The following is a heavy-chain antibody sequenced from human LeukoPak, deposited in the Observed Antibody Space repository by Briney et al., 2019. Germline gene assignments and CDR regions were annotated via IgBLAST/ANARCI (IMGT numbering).Heavy chain of an antibody. V-gene: IGHV1-8*01. D-gene: IGHD4-17*01. CDR1: GYTFTSYD. Sequence: ASVKVSCKASGYTFTSYDINWVRQATGQGLEWMGWMNPNSGNTGYAQKFQGRVTMTRNTSISTACMGLSSLRSEDTAVYYCASGPHQLYGDGLGYWGQGTLVTVSS. CDR3: ASGPHQLYGDGLGY. J-gene: IGHJ4*02. CDR2: MNPNSGNT.